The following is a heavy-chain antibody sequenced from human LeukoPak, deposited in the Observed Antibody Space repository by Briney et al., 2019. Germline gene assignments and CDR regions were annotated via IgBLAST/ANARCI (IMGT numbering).Heavy chain of an antibody. CDR3: ARDPWSPWNFYYYMDV. D-gene: IGHD2-8*01. CDR1: GFTFSDYT. Sequence: GGSLRLSCAASGFTFSDYTMSWVRQAPGEGLEWVSSISSSGGTTYYADSVKGRFTLSRDNSKNALYLQMNSLRAEDTAVYFCARDPWSPWNFYYYMDVWGKGTTVTVS. J-gene: IGHJ6*03. CDR2: ISSSGGTT. V-gene: IGHV3-23*01.